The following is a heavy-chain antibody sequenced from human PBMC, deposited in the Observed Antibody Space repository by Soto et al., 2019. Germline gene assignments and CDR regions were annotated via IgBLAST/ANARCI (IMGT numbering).Heavy chain of an antibody. CDR3: ARRHELRFLDY. CDR1: GYTFTSYD. V-gene: IGHV1-8*01. D-gene: IGHD3-3*01. J-gene: IGHJ4*02. CDR2: MNPNSGNT. Sequence: ASVKVSCKASGYTFTSYDINWVRQATGQGLEWMGWMNPNSGNTGYAQKFQGRVTMTRDTSTSTVYMELSSLRSEDTAVYYCARRHELRFLDYWGQGTLVTVSS.